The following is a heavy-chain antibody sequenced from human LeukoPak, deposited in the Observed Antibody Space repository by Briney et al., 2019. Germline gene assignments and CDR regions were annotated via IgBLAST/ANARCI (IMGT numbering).Heavy chain of an antibody. V-gene: IGHV1-46*01. D-gene: IGHD3-9*01. CDR3: ARSLGFIGRQGFNLFGY. J-gene: IGHJ4*02. CDR1: GYTFTSYY. CDR2: INPSGGST. Sequence: ASVKVSCKASGYTFTSYYMYWVRQAPGQGLEWMGIINPSGGSTSYAQKLQGRVTMTRDMSTSTVYMELSSLRSEDTAVYYCARSLGFIGRQGFNLFGYWGQGTLVTVSS.